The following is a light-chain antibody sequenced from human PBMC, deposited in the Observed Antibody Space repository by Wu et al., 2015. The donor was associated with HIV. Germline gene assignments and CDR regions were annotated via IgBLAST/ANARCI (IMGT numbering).Light chain of an antibody. CDR1: QSIDHY. Sequence: DIQMTQSPSSLSASVGDRVTITCRASQSIDHYLNWYQKKPGKAPELLIYATSNLQSGVPSRFSGTRSGTHFTLTISSRQREDSATYYCQQSYNTPFTFGPGTKVEIK. CDR2: ATS. V-gene: IGKV1-39*01. CDR3: QQSYNTPFT. J-gene: IGKJ3*01.